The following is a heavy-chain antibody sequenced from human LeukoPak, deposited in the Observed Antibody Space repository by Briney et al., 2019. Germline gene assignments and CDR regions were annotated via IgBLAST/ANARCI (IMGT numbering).Heavy chain of an antibody. D-gene: IGHD3-10*01. CDR1: GYTFTSYG. Sequence: ASVKVSCKASGYTFTSYGISWARQAPGQGLEWMGWISAYNGNTNYAQKLQGRVTMTTDTSTSTAYMELRSLRSDDTAVYYCARERYYYGSGSPFDYWGQGTLVTVSS. V-gene: IGHV1-18*01. J-gene: IGHJ4*02. CDR2: ISAYNGNT. CDR3: ARERYYYGSGSPFDY.